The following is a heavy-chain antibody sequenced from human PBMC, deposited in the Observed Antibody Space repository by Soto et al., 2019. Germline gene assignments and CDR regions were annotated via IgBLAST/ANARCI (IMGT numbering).Heavy chain of an antibody. CDR2: ISAYNGNT. D-gene: IGHD4-17*01. Sequence: ASVKVSCKASGYTFISYGISWVRQAPGQGLEWMGWISAYNGNTNYAQKLQGRVTMTTDTSTSTAYMELRSLRSDDTAVYYCAISTVTTSRWFDPWGQGTLVTVSS. CDR3: AISTVTTSRWFDP. J-gene: IGHJ5*02. V-gene: IGHV1-18*01. CDR1: GYTFISYG.